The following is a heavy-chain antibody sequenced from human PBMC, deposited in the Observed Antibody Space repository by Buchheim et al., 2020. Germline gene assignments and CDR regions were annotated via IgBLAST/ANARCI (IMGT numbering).Heavy chain of an antibody. Sequence: QLQLQESGSGLVKPSQTLSLTCGVSGGSISSGGYSWSWIRQPPEKGLEWIGYTYHSRSTSNHQSLKSRVTISVDRSKNPFSLKLSSVTAADTAVYYCARSRYAYPLDYWGQGTL. CDR2: TYHSRST. CDR3: ARSRYAYPLDY. V-gene: IGHV4-30-2*01. CDR1: GGSISSGGYS. J-gene: IGHJ4*02. D-gene: IGHD3-16*01.